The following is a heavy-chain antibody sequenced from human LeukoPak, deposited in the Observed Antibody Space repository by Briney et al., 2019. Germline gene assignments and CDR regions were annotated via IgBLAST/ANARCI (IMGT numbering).Heavy chain of an antibody. CDR3: ARQDDFWSGYYTENNYCGMDV. Sequence: GESLKISCKGSGYSFTSYWIGWVRQMPGKGMEWMGIIYPGDSDTRYSPSFQGQVTISADKSISTAYLQWSSLKASDTAMYYCARQDDFWSGYYTENNYCGMDVWGQGTTVTVSS. CDR1: GYSFTSYW. D-gene: IGHD3-3*01. CDR2: IYPGDSDT. V-gene: IGHV5-51*01. J-gene: IGHJ6*02.